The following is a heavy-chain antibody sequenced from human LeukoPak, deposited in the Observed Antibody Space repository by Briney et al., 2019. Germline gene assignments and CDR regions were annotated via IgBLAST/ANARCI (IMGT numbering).Heavy chain of an antibody. CDR1: GFTFSYYG. V-gene: IGHV3-30*02. CDR3: ARAAYSNSGWPLDY. D-gene: IGHD6-19*01. Sequence: PGGSLRLSCAASGFTFSYYGMQWVRQAPGKGLEWVAFIRDDGTNIHYADSVKGRFTISRDNSKNTLYLRIYSLRPEDTAVYYCARAAYSNSGWPLDYWGQGTLVTVSS. CDR2: IRDDGTNI. J-gene: IGHJ4*02.